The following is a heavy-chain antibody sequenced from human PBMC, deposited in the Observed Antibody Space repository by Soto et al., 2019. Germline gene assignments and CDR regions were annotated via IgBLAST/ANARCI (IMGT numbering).Heavy chain of an antibody. D-gene: IGHD7-27*01. CDR2: ISGSGGST. Sequence: GGSLRLSCAASGFTFSSYAMSWVRQAPGKGLEWVSAISGSGGSTYYADSVKGRFTISRDNSKNTLYLQMNSLRAEDTAVHYCAKDRGSHNWGDAFDIWGQGTMVTVSS. J-gene: IGHJ3*02. CDR3: AKDRGSHNWGDAFDI. V-gene: IGHV3-23*01. CDR1: GFTFSSYA.